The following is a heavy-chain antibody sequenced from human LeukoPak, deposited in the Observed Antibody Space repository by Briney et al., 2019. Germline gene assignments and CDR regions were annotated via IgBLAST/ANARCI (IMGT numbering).Heavy chain of an antibody. Sequence: SETLSLTCAVSGYSISSGFYWGWIRQPPEKGLECIGTIYHSGSTYYNPSLKSRVTISVDTSKNQFSLRLSSVTAADTAVYYCARAKTGTTGNFDYWGQGTLVTVSS. D-gene: IGHD1-7*01. CDR1: GYSISSGFY. J-gene: IGHJ4*02. CDR3: ARAKTGTTGNFDY. V-gene: IGHV4-38-2*01. CDR2: IYHSGST.